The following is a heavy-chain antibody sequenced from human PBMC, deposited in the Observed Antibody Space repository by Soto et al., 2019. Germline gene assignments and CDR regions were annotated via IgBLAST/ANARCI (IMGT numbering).Heavy chain of an antibody. J-gene: IGHJ4*02. V-gene: IGHV3-20*01. CDR2: INWNGGST. CDR1: GFTFDAYG. D-gene: IGHD4-17*01. Sequence: EVHLVESWGGVVRPGGPLRLTCVAPGFTFDAYGMSWVRQAPGKGLEWVSGINWNGGSTGYANSVKGRFTISRDNAKNSLYLQMNSLRAEDTALYHCARRRGDYRYYFDYCGQGNLVTVSS. CDR3: ARRRGDYRYYFDY.